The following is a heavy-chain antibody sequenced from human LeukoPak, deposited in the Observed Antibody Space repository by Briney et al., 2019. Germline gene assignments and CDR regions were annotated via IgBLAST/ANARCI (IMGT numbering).Heavy chain of an antibody. V-gene: IGHV3-53*01. CDR1: GFTVSSNY. J-gene: IGHJ4*02. Sequence: GGSLRLSCAASGFTVSSNYMSWVRQAPGKGLEWVSVISGSSSTTYYADSVKGRFTISRDNSKNTLYLQMNSLRAEDTAVYYCARETHSFDYWGQGTLVTVSS. CDR3: ARETHSFDY. CDR2: ISGSSSTT.